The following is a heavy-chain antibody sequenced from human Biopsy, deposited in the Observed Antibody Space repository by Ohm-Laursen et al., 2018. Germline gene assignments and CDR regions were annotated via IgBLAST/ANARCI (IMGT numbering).Heavy chain of an antibody. D-gene: IGHD3-22*01. CDR2: IYGSGRT. Sequence: SDTLSLTCTVSGDSISSDYWTWIRRPAGKGLEWIGRIYGSGRTNYNPSLKSRVTISVDTSKNQFSLKVRSVTAADTAVYYCVRGVDYYDPYHYYALDVWGQGTTVTVSS. CDR3: VRGVDYYDPYHYYALDV. J-gene: IGHJ6*02. CDR1: GDSISSDY. V-gene: IGHV4-4*07.